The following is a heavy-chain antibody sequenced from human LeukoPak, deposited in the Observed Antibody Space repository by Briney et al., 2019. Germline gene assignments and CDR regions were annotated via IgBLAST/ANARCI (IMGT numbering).Heavy chain of an antibody. J-gene: IGHJ4*02. V-gene: IGHV4-59*01. CDR3: ARRNSSGWYTSHFDY. D-gene: IGHD6-19*01. CDR1: GGSISSYY. CDR2: IYYSGST. Sequence: PSETLSLTCTVSGGSISSYYWSWIRQPAGKGLEWIGYIYYSGSTNYNPSLKSRVTISVDTSKNQFSLKLSSVTAADTAVYYCARRNSSGWYTSHFDYWGQGTLVTVSS.